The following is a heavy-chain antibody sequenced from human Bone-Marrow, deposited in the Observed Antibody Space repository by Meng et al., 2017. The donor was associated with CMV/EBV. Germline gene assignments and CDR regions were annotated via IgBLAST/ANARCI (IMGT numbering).Heavy chain of an antibody. J-gene: IGHJ5*02. D-gene: IGHD2-8*01. CDR1: GFTFSSYA. CDR2: ISYDGSNK. Sequence: GGSLRLSCAASGFTFSSYAMHWVRQAPGKGLEWVAVISYDGSNKYYADSVKGRFTISRDNSKNTLYLQMNSLRAEDTAVYYCARSYSAGGRVNGPPPWFYPWGQGTLVTVSS. CDR3: ARSYSAGGRVNGPPPWFYP. V-gene: IGHV3-30*04.